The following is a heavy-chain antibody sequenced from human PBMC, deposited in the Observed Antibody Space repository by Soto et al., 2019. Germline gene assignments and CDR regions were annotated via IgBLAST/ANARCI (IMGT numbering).Heavy chain of an antibody. J-gene: IGHJ6*03. Sequence: SETLSLTCAVSSGSISRSNWWGWVRQPPGKGLEWIGEIYHSGSTNYNPSLKSRVTISVDKSKNQFSLKLSSVTAADTAVYYCASSLWFGAPYYYLDVSGKRTTVTVSS. CDR1: SGSISRSNW. CDR3: ASSLWFGAPYYYLDV. D-gene: IGHD3-10*01. V-gene: IGHV4-4*02. CDR2: IYHSGST.